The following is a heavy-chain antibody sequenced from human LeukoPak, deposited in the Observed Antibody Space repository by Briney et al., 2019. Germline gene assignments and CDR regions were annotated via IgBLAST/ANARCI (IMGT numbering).Heavy chain of an antibody. J-gene: IGHJ4*02. Sequence: SQTLSLTCTVSGGSISRGDYYWSWIRQPPGKGLEWIGYIYYSGSTYYNPSLKSRVIISVDKSKNQFSLKLSSVTAADTAVYYCARVGAGFRVASFDYWGQGTLVTVSS. V-gene: IGHV4-30-4*01. CDR1: GGSISRGDYY. CDR3: ARVGAGFRVASFDY. D-gene: IGHD5-12*01. CDR2: IYYSGST.